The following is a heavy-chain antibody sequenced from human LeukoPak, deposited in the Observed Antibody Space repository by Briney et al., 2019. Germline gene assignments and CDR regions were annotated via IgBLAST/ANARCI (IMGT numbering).Heavy chain of an antibody. J-gene: IGHJ5*02. CDR1: GGTFSSYA. Sequence: GASVKVSCKASGGTFSSYAISWVRQAPGQGLEWMGGIIPIFGTANYAQKFQGKVTITADESTSTAYMELSSLRSEDTAVYYCARDWRGYCSSTSYYWNNWFDPWGQGTLVTVSS. V-gene: IGHV1-69*01. CDR3: ARDWRGYCSSTSYYWNNWFDP. D-gene: IGHD2-2*01. CDR2: IIPIFGTA.